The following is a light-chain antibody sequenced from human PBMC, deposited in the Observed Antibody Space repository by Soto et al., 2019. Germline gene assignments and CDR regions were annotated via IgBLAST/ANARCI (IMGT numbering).Light chain of an antibody. V-gene: IGKV3-15*01. CDR2: GAS. CDR3: QQYSNWPSWT. J-gene: IGKJ1*01. CDR1: QSVSNF. Sequence: EKGMTQSPATLSMSPGERATLSCRASQSVSNFLAWYQQKPGPAPRLLIYGASTRAPGVPARFSGSGSGTEFTLTISSLQSEDFAVYYCQQYSNWPSWTFGQGTKVDIK.